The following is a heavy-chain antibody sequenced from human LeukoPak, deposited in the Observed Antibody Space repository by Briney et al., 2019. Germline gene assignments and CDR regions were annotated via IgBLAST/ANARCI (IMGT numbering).Heavy chain of an antibody. Sequence: ASVKVSCKASGYTFTGYYMHWVRQAPGQGLEWMGWINPSSGGTNYAQKFQGRVTMTRDTSISTAYMELSRLRSDDTAVYYCARGNDFEGWFDPWGQGTLVTVSS. CDR3: ARGNDFEGWFDP. CDR2: INPSSGGT. D-gene: IGHD1-1*01. J-gene: IGHJ5*02. V-gene: IGHV1-2*02. CDR1: GYTFTGYY.